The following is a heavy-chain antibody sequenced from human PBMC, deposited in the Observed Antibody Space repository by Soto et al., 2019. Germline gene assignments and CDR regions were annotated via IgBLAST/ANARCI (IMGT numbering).Heavy chain of an antibody. D-gene: IGHD6-6*01. CDR2: IIPIFGTA. V-gene: IGHV1-69*13. CDR3: ARAAGQLVPPACPIRYYYGMDV. Sequence: ASVKVSCKASGGTFSSYAISWVRQAPGQGLEWMGGIIPIFGTANYAQKFQGRVTITADESTSTAYMELSSLRSEDTAVYYCARAAGQLVPPACPIRYYYGMDVWGQGTTVTVSS. CDR1: GGTFSSYA. J-gene: IGHJ6*02.